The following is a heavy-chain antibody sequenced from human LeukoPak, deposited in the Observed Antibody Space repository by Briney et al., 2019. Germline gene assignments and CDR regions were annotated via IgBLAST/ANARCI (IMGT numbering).Heavy chain of an antibody. V-gene: IGHV3-23*01. Sequence: LSGGSLRLSCAASGFTFSSYAMSWVRQAPGKGLEWVSAISGSGGSTYYADSVKGRFTISRDNSKNTLYLQMNSLRAEDTAVYYCAEQGRFESSWFDPWGQGTLVTVSS. CDR1: GFTFSSYA. D-gene: IGHD3-10*01. CDR2: ISGSGGST. CDR3: AEQGRFESSWFDP. J-gene: IGHJ5*02.